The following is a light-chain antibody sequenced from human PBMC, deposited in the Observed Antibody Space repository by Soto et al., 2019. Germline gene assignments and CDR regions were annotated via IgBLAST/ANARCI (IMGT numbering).Light chain of an antibody. Sequence: EVVLTQSPATLSLCPGESATLSCRASESISRYIAWYQQSPGQAPRLLIYDASKRATGIPARFSGSGSGTGFTLTISRLEPEDFAVYFCQQYGNSPPGTFGQGTRLEI. CDR1: ESISRY. J-gene: IGKJ5*01. V-gene: IGKV3-11*01. CDR3: QQYGNSPPGT. CDR2: DAS.